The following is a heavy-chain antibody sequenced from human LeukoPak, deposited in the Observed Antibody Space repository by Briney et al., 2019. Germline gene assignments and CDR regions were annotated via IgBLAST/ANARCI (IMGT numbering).Heavy chain of an antibody. Sequence: SETLSLTCAVYGGSFSGYYWSWIRQPPRKGLEWIGEINHSGSTNYNPSLKSRVTILVDTSKNQFSLKLSSVTAADTAVYYCARVGGRFLEWFKRFDYWGQGTLVTVSS. V-gene: IGHV4-34*01. D-gene: IGHD3-3*01. CDR2: INHSGST. J-gene: IGHJ4*02. CDR3: ARVGGRFLEWFKRFDY. CDR1: GGSFSGYY.